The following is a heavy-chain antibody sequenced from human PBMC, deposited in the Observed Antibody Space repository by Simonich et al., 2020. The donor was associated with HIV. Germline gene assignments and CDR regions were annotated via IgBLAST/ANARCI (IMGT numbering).Heavy chain of an antibody. CDR3: ASGGSISSVWADDY. V-gene: IGHV3-30*07. D-gene: IGHD3-16*01. CDR2: ISNDGSNK. CDR1: GFTFSSYA. J-gene: IGHJ4*02. Sequence: QVQLVESGGGVVQPGRSLRLSCAASGFTFSSYAMHWVRQAQGKGLEWVAVISNDGSNKYYADSVKGRFTISRDNSKNTLYLQMNSLRAEDTAVYYCASGGSISSVWADDYWGQGTLVTVSS.